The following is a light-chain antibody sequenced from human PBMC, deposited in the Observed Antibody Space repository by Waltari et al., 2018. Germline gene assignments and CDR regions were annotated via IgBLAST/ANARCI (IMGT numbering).Light chain of an antibody. J-gene: IGLJ3*02. CDR3: SSFTISSTWV. CDR1: SSDVGGYNY. Sequence: QSALTQPASVSGSPGQSITIPCTGTSSDVGGYNYVSCYQQHPGKPPKLMIYDVSNRPSGVSNRFSGSKSGNTASLTISGLQAEDEADYYCSSFTISSTWVFGGGTKLTVL. V-gene: IGLV2-14*01. CDR2: DVS.